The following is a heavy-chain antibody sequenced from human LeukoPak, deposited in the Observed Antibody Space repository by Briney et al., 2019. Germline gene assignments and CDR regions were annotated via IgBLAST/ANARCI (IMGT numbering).Heavy chain of an antibody. J-gene: IGHJ4*02. CDR2: INPSSGGT. D-gene: IGHD3-10*01. CDR3: ARGPSGSDY. Sequence: GASVKVSCKVSGYTFTGYYLHWVRQAPGQGLEWMGRINPSSGGTNYARKFQGRVTMTRDMSINTAYMDLSSLRSDDTAVYYCARGPSGSDYWGQGTLVIVSS. CDR1: GYTFTGYY. V-gene: IGHV1-2*06.